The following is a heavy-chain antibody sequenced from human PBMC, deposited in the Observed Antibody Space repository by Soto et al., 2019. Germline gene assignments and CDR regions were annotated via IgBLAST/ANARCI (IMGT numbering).Heavy chain of an antibody. D-gene: IGHD3-22*01. Sequence: QVQLVQSGAEVKKPGSSVKVSCKASGGTFSSYAITWVRQAPGQGLEWMGGIIPIFGTPNYAQKFQDRVTIAADESTSTDYMELSSLRAEDTAVYYCARPSKSADRTSFPMDYWGQGTLVTVSS. CDR1: GGTFSSYA. CDR2: IIPIFGTP. CDR3: ARPSKSADRTSFPMDY. V-gene: IGHV1-69*01. J-gene: IGHJ4*02.